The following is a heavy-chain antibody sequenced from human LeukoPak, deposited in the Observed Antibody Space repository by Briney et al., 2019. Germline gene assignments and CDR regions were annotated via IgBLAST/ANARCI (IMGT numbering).Heavy chain of an antibody. J-gene: IGHJ3*02. Sequence: SESLSLTCAVYGGSFSGYYWSWIRQPPGKGLEWIGEINHSGSTNYNPSLKSRVTISVDTSKNQFSLKLSSVTAADTAVYYCAREYYCSGGSCSEDAFDIWGQGTMVTVSS. CDR1: GGSFSGYY. D-gene: IGHD2-15*01. CDR2: INHSGST. V-gene: IGHV4-34*01. CDR3: AREYYCSGGSCSEDAFDI.